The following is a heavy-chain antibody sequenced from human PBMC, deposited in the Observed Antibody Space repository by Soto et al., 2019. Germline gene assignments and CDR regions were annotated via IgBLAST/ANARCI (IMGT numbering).Heavy chain of an antibody. CDR1: GFMFNAYG. J-gene: IGHJ3*02. D-gene: IGHD1-1*01. CDR3: VKAGTMAGTGTTPRSFDI. Sequence: HPGGSLRLSCAASGFMFNAYGMHWVRQAPGNGLEWVAVISFDGSNQYYEESVKGRFTISRDNSKNTLYLQMHSLRAEDTAVYFCVKAGTMAGTGTTPRSFDIWGRGTMVTVSS. V-gene: IGHV3-30*18. CDR2: ISFDGSNQ.